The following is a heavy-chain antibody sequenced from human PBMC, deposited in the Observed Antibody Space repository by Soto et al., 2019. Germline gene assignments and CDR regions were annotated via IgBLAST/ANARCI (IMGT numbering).Heavy chain of an antibody. V-gene: IGHV3-30*18. CDR3: AKGRFDVVTISPFDH. J-gene: IGHJ4*01. CDR2: ISYDGTEE. Sequence: GVSLSLSCAASGFTFSSFGMHWVRQAPGKGLEWVAVISYDGTEENYADSVKGRATVSRDNSKNTVYLQMNRLRGDDSAIYYCAKGRFDVVTISPFDHWGQGTLVTVSS. CDR1: GFTFSSFG. D-gene: IGHD3-3*02.